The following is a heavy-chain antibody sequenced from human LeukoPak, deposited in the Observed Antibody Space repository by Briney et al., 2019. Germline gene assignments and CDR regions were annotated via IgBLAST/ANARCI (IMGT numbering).Heavy chain of an antibody. CDR2: INPNSGGT. D-gene: IGHD1-26*01. CDR3: ARGIVGATKRFDY. J-gene: IGHJ4*02. V-gene: IGHV1-2*02. Sequence: ASVKVSCKASGYTFTGYYMHWVRQAPGQGLEWMGWINPNSGGTNYAQKFQGRVTMTRDTSISTAYMELSRLRSDDTAVYYCARGIVGATKRFDYWGQGTLVTVSS. CDR1: GYTFTGYY.